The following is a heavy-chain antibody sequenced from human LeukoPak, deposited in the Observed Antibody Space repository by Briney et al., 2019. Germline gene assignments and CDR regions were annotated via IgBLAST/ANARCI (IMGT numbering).Heavy chain of an antibody. CDR3: ARDRDYSNTERGFDY. J-gene: IGHJ4*02. D-gene: IGHD4-11*01. Sequence: ASVTVSFKTSGYTFSDYYIHWVRQAPGQGLGWMGWINPNSGETKSAQKFQGRVTMTGDTSISTAYMELRRVTSDDTAVYYCARDRDYSNTERGFDYWGQGTLVTVSS. CDR2: INPNSGET. CDR1: GYTFSDYY. V-gene: IGHV1-2*02.